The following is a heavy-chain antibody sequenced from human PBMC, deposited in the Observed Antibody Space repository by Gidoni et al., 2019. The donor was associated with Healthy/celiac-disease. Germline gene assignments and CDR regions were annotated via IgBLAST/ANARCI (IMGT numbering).Heavy chain of an antibody. CDR3: ATGTKDSSGCG. CDR1: GFTFSSYA. Sequence: EVQLLESGGGLVQPGGFLRLSCAASGFTFSSYAMSWVRQAPGKGLEWVSAISGSGGSTYYADSVKGRFTISRDNSKNTLYLQMNSLRAEDTAVYYCATGTKDSSGCGWGQGTLVTVSS. D-gene: IGHD3-22*01. V-gene: IGHV3-23*01. CDR2: ISGSGGST. J-gene: IGHJ4*02.